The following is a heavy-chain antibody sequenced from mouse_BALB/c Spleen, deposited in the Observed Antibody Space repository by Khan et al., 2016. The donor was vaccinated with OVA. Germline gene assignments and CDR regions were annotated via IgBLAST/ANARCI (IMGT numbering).Heavy chain of an antibody. J-gene: IGHJ3*01. CDR1: GFSLTSYG. Sequence: LQLQQSGPGLVQPSQSLSITCTVSGFSLTSYGIHCVRQSPGKGLEWLGVIWSGGSTDYDAAFISRLSISKDNSKSQVFFKMNSLQGNDTAIYYCARNYDYDEGLVYWGQGTLVTVSA. CDR2: IWSGGST. D-gene: IGHD2-4*01. CDR3: ARNYDYDEGLVY. V-gene: IGHV2-2*02.